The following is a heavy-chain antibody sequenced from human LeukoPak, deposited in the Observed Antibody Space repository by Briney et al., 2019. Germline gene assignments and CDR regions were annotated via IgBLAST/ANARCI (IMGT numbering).Heavy chain of an antibody. CDR1: GGSISSYY. D-gene: IGHD6-13*01. CDR2: IYYSGST. V-gene: IGHV4-59*01. Sequence: SETLSLTCTVSGGSISSYYWSWIRQPPGQGLEWIGYIYYSGSTNYNPFLKSRVTISVDTSKNQFSLKLSSVTAADTAVYYCARAPIAAALRFFDYWGQGTLVTVSS. J-gene: IGHJ4*02. CDR3: ARAPIAAALRFFDY.